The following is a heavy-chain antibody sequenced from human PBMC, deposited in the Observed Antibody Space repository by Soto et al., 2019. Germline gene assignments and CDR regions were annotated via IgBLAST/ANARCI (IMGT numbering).Heavy chain of an antibody. V-gene: IGHV4-31*03. D-gene: IGHD2-2*01. CDR3: ARATPAGSADF. CDR2: ISYSGRS. CDR1: GGSNIRDGYY. Sequence: QVQLQESGPGLVKPSQTLSLTCTVSGGSNIRDGYYWSWIRQPQGKGLEWIAYISYSGRSYSNPSLKSRVTISADASKNQFSLRLTAVTAADTAVYFCARATPAGSADFWGQGTLVTVSS. J-gene: IGHJ4*02.